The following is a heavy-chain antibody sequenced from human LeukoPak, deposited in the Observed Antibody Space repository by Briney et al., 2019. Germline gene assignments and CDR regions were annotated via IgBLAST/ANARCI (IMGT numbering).Heavy chain of an antibody. CDR1: GFTFSSYS. J-gene: IGHJ4*02. V-gene: IGHV3-21*01. CDR2: ISSSSSYI. Sequence: GGSLRLSCAASGFTFSSYSMNWVRQAPGKGLEWASSISSSSSYIYYANSVKGRFTISRDNAKNSLYLQMNSLRAEDTAVYYCARKYGGNGFDYWGQGTLVTVSS. D-gene: IGHD4-23*01. CDR3: ARKYGGNGFDY.